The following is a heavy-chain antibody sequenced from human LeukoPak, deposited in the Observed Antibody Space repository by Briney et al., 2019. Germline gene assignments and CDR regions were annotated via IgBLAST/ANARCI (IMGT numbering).Heavy chain of an antibody. Sequence: PGGSLRLSCAASGFTFSIYAMSGVRQAPGRGLEWVSAISGNGVNTYYADSVKGRFTISRNNSKNTLYLQMHSLRGEDTAVYYCAKDPRWEWGCWGQGDLVTVSS. CDR3: AKDPRWEWGC. CDR1: GFTFSIYA. V-gene: IGHV3-23*01. J-gene: IGHJ1*01. CDR2: ISGNGVNT. D-gene: IGHD1-26*01.